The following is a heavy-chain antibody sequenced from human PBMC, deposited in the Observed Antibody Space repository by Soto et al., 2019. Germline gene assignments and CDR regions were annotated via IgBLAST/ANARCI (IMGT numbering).Heavy chain of an antibody. J-gene: IGHJ5*02. Sequence: PSETLSLTCTVSGGSISSSSYYWGWIRHPPGKGLEWIGSIYYSGSTYYNPSLKSRVTISVDTSKNQFSLKLSSVTAADTAVYYCARHNFGVVINPNWFDPWGQGTLVTVSS. D-gene: IGHD3-3*01. CDR3: ARHNFGVVINPNWFDP. CDR2: IYYSGST. V-gene: IGHV4-39*01. CDR1: GGSISSSSYY.